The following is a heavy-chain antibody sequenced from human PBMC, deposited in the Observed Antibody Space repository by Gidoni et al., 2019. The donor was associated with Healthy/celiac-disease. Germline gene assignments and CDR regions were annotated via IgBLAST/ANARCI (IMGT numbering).Heavy chain of an antibody. CDR1: GGSISSGGYY. D-gene: IGHD6-6*01. CDR2: IYYSGST. CDR3: ARDRRGSSSAGFDY. Sequence: QVQLQESGPGLVKPSQTLSLTYTVSGGSISSGGYYWSWIRQHPGKGLEWIGYIYYSGSTYYNPSLKSRVTISVDTSKNQFSLKLSSVTAADTAVYYCARDRRGSSSAGFDYWGQGTLVTVSS. V-gene: IGHV4-31*03. J-gene: IGHJ4*02.